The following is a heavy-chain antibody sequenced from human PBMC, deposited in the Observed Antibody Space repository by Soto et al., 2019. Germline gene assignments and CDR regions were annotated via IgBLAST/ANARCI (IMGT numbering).Heavy chain of an antibody. Sequence: GASVKVSCKVSGYTLTELSMHWVRQAPGKGLEWMGGFDPEDGETIYAQKFQGRVTMTEDTSTDTAYMELSSLRSEDTAVHYCATNDYVWGSYPLDYWGQGTLVTVSS. D-gene: IGHD3-16*02. V-gene: IGHV1-24*01. CDR1: GYTLTELS. CDR3: ATNDYVWGSYPLDY. CDR2: FDPEDGET. J-gene: IGHJ4*02.